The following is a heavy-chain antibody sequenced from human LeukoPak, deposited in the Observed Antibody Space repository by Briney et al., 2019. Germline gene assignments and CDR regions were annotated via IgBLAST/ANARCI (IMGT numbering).Heavy chain of an antibody. Sequence: RAGGSLRLSCAASGFTVSSNYMSWVRQAPGKGLEWVSVIYSGGSTYYADSVKGRFTISRDNSKNTLYLQMNSLRAEDTAVYYCARAPGQLGFFDYWGQGTLVTVSS. CDR3: ARAPGQLGFFDY. V-gene: IGHV3-66*02. CDR2: IYSGGST. CDR1: GFTVSSNY. D-gene: IGHD6-13*01. J-gene: IGHJ4*02.